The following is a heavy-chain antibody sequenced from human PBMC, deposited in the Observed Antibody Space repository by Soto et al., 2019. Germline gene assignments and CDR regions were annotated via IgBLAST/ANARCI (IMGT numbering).Heavy chain of an antibody. V-gene: IGHV3-23*01. J-gene: IGHJ4*02. CDR1: GFTFSSHD. Sequence: EVQLLASGGGLVQPGGSLRLSCSASGFTFSSHDMIWVRQAPGKGLEWVSGVSGGGITSYADSEEGRFTISRDKSRNTLYLQMNSLRVEDTAVYYCVKGFWGDYWGQGTLVTVSS. CDR2: VSGGGIT. D-gene: IGHD3-16*01. CDR3: VKGFWGDY.